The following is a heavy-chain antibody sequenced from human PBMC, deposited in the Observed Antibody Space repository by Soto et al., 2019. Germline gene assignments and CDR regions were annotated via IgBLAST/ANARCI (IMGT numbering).Heavy chain of an antibody. V-gene: IGHV3-33*06. CDR2: IWFDGSDK. CDR1: GFTFSTYG. CDR3: AKGSIHYYGMDV. Sequence: QVQLVESGGGVVQPGRSLRLSCAASGFTFSTYGMHWVRQAPGKGLEWVALIWFDGSDKYYADSVKGRFTISRDNSKNTLYLQMNSLRAEDTAVYYCAKGSIHYYGMDVWGQGTTVTVSS. J-gene: IGHJ6*02.